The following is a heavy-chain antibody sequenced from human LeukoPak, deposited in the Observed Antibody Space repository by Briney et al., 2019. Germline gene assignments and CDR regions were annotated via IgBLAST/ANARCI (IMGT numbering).Heavy chain of an antibody. Sequence: PSQTLSLTCTVSGGSISSGGYYWSWIRQHPGKGLEWIGYIYYGGSTYYNPSLKSRVTISVDTSKNQFSLKLSSVTAADTAVYYCARDHNPYGDAFDIWGQGTMVTVSS. CDR1: GGSISSGGYY. CDR3: ARDHNPYGDAFDI. J-gene: IGHJ3*02. D-gene: IGHD1-14*01. CDR2: IYYGGST. V-gene: IGHV4-31*03.